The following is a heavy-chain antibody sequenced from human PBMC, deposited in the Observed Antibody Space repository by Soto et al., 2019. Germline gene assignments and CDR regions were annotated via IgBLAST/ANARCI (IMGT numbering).Heavy chain of an antibody. CDR2: IYYSGST. V-gene: IGHV4-39*01. J-gene: IGHJ4*02. CDR3: ARYPYVDIVATMTTSFDY. CDR1: GGSISSSSYY. D-gene: IGHD5-12*01. Sequence: SETLSLTCTVSGGSISSSSYYWGWIRQPPGKGLEWIGSIYYSGSTYYNPSLKSRVTISVDTSKNQLSLKLSSVTAADTAVYYCARYPYVDIVATMTTSFDYWGQGTLVTVSS.